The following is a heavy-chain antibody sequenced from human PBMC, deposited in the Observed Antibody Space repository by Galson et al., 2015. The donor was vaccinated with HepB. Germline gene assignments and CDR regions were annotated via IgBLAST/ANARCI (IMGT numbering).Heavy chain of an antibody. D-gene: IGHD3-10*01. Sequence: LSLTCAVSGVSISSDSWWSWVRQPPGEGLEWIGEIYHSGSTNYKPSLKSRVTISVDKSKNHFSLKLTFVTAADTAVYYCARAKEGRGYFDYWGQGTLVTVSS. J-gene: IGHJ4*02. V-gene: IGHV4-4*02. CDR2: IYHSGST. CDR1: GVSISSDSW. CDR3: ARAKEGRGYFDY.